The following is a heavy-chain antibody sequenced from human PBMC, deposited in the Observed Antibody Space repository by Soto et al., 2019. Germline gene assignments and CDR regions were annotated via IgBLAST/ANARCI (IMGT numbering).Heavy chain of an antibody. CDR1: GYTFTGYY. CDR2: INPNSGGT. D-gene: IGHD1-7*01. CDR3: ARDRRNSFDYGMYX. J-gene: IGHJ6*02. V-gene: IGHV1-2*04. Sequence: ASVKVSCKASGYTFTGYYMHWVRQAPGQGLEWMGCINPNSGGTNYAQKFQGWVTMTRDTSISTAYMELSRLRSYDTAVYYCARDRRNSFDYGMYXWGQVTTFTVS.